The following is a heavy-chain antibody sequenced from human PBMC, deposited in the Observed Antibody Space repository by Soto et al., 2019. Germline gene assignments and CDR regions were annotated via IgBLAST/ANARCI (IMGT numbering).Heavy chain of an antibody. V-gene: IGHV1-69*06. D-gene: IGHD2-2*02. Sequence: QVQLVQSGAEVKKPGSSVKVSCKASGGTFSSYAISWVRQAPGQGLEWMGGIIPIFGTANYAQKFQGRVTITADKSTSTAYMELSSLRSEDTAVYYCATRGCSTSCYTVGYYGMDVWGQGTTVTVSS. CDR3: ATRGCSTSCYTVGYYGMDV. CDR2: IIPIFGTA. CDR1: GGTFSSYA. J-gene: IGHJ6*02.